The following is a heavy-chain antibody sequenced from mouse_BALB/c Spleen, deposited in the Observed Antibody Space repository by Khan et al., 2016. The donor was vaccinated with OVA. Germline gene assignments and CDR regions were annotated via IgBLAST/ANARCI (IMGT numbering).Heavy chain of an antibody. CDR3: SRLAYYYNSEGFAY. CDR1: GFTFTTYG. J-gene: IGHJ3*01. Sequence: EVELVESGGDLVKPGGSLKLSCAASGFTFTTYGMSWVRQPPDKRLEWVATISTGGSYTYYPDSVKGRFTISRDNAKKTLYLQMSSLRSEDTAMYYCSRLAYYYNSEGFAYWGQGTLVTVSA. D-gene: IGHD1-1*01. V-gene: IGHV5-6*01. CDR2: ISTGGSYT.